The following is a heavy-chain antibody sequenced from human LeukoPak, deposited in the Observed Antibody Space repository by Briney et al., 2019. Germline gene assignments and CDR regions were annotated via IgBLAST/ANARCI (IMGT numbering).Heavy chain of an antibody. D-gene: IGHD6-6*01. V-gene: IGHV4-59*01. Sequence: PSETLSLTCTVSGGSISSYYWSWIRQPPGKGLEWIGYIYYSGSTNYNPSLKSRVTISVDTSKNQFSLKLSSVTAADTAVYYCARVEYSSSSGYYYYYMDVWGKGTTVTVSS. CDR2: IYYSGST. CDR3: ARVEYSSSSGYYYYYMDV. CDR1: GGSISSYY. J-gene: IGHJ6*03.